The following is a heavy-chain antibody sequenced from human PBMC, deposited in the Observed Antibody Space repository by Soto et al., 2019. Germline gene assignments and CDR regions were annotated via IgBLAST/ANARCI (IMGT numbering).Heavy chain of an antibody. V-gene: IGHV3-15*07. CDR1: GLTFSNSW. J-gene: IGHJ4*02. D-gene: IGHD6-13*01. CDR3: TRVRSIAAAGSRYFDY. CDR2: VKTKTDGGTT. Sequence: SLRLSLAASGLTFSNSWINWFRQAPGKWLEWVGRVKTKTDGGTTDYGEPVKGRFTISRDDSENMLYLQMSSLKIEDTAVYYCTRVRSIAAAGSRYFDYWGQGILVTVS.